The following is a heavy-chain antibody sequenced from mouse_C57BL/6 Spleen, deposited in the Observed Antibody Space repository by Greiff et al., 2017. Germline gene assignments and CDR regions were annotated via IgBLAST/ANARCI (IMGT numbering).Heavy chain of an antibody. CDR3: ASHPLQYYGSREREVDFGG. D-gene: IGHD1-1*01. V-gene: IGHV5-9*01. Sequence: EVNVVESGGGLVKPGGSLKLSCAASGFTFSSYTMSWVRQTPEKRLEWVATISGGGGNTYYPDSVKGRFTIARDNAKNTLYLQMSSLRSEDTAWYYCASHPLQYYGSREREVDFGGWGQGATLTVAS. CDR2: ISGGGGNT. J-gene: IGHJ2*01. CDR1: GFTFSSYT.